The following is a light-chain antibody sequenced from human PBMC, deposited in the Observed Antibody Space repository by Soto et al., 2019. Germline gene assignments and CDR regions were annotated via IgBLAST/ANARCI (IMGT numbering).Light chain of an antibody. J-gene: IGKJ1*01. CDR1: QSVSSY. CDR2: DAS. CDR3: QQRSNWPPT. Sequence: EIVLTQSPATLSLSPGERATFSCRASQSVSSYLAWYQQKPGQAPRLLIYDASNRATAIPARFSGSGSGTDFTLTISSLEPEDFAVYYCQQRSNWPPTFGQGTKVDIK. V-gene: IGKV3-11*01.